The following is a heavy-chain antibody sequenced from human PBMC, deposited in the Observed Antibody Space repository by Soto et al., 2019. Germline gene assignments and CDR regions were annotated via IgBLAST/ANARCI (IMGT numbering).Heavy chain of an antibody. CDR2: ITGGGGDT. D-gene: IGHD6-13*01. J-gene: IGHJ4*02. CDR1: GVTFSKYA. Sequence: GGSLILSCAASGVTFSKYAMSWVRQAPGKGLEWVSTITGGGGDTNHADSVKGRFTISRDNFKNTLYMQMNSLRAEDTAVYYCARGGAAAIFDYWGQGT. V-gene: IGHV3-23*01. CDR3: ARGGAAAIFDY.